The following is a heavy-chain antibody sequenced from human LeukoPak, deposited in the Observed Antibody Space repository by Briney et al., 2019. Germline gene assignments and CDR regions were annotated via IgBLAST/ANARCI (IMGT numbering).Heavy chain of an antibody. Sequence: PGGSLRLSCAASGFTFSSYSMNWVRQAPGKGLEWVAVISYDGSNKYYADSVKGRFTISRDNSKNTLYLQMNSLRAEDTAVYYCARPGEYNWNDFDYWGQGTLVTVSS. CDR3: ARPGEYNWNDFDY. CDR2: ISYDGSNK. D-gene: IGHD1-1*01. V-gene: IGHV3-30*03. CDR1: GFTFSSYS. J-gene: IGHJ4*02.